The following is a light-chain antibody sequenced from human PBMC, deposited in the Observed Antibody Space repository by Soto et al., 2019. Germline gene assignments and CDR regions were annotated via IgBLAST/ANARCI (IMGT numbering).Light chain of an antibody. J-gene: IGKJ2*01. V-gene: IGKV3-20*01. CDR2: GAS. CDR1: QSVSSSY. Sequence: EIVLTQSPGTLSLSPGERATLSCRASQSVSSSYLAWYQQKPGQAPRLLIYGASSRATGIPDRFSGSGSGTDFTLTSSILEPEYFAVYYCQQYGSSPLYTFGQGTKLEIK. CDR3: QQYGSSPLYT.